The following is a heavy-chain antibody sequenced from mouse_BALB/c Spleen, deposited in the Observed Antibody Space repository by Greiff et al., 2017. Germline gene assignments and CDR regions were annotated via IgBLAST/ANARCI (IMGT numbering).Heavy chain of an antibody. CDR2: INPSNGRT. V-gene: IGHV1S81*02. J-gene: IGHJ3*01. Sequence: QVQLQQPGAELVKPGASVKPSCKASGYTFTSYWMHWVKQRPGQGLEWIGEINPSNGRTNYNEKFKSKATLTVDKSSSTAYMQLSSLTSEDSAVYYCASPYGNYGGFAYWGQGTLVTVSA. CDR1: GYTFTSYW. D-gene: IGHD2-10*02. CDR3: ASPYGNYGGFAY.